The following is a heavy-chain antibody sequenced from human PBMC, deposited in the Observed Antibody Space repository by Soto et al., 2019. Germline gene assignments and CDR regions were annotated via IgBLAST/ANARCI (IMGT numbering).Heavy chain of an antibody. J-gene: IGHJ5*02. V-gene: IGHV1-18*01. Sequence: QVQLVQSGVELKKPGASVKVSCKASGYTFTSYGITWVRQAPGQGLEWMGWISAYDGNTNYAQKFQGRVTMTTDTSTSTDYMELRSLRSDDTAVYYCAREWDYYDTSGSFTNWFDPWGQGTLVTVSS. CDR2: ISAYDGNT. CDR3: AREWDYYDTSGSFTNWFDP. D-gene: IGHD3-22*01. CDR1: GYTFTSYG.